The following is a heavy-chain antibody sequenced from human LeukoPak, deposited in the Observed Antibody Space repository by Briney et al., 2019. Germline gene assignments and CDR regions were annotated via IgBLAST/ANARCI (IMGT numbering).Heavy chain of an antibody. V-gene: IGHV1-18*01. Sequence: ASVKVSCKVSGYTFTNYGITWVRQAPGQGLEWMGWISAYNGNTNYALKLQGRVTMTTDTSTSTAYMELRSLRSDDTAVYYCARDEQLASNWFDPWGQGTLVTVSS. CDR1: GYTFTNYG. CDR2: ISAYNGNT. D-gene: IGHD6-6*01. CDR3: ARDEQLASNWFDP. J-gene: IGHJ5*02.